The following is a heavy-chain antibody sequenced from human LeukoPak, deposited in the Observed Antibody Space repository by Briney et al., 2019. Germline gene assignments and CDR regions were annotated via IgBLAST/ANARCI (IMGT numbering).Heavy chain of an antibody. J-gene: IGHJ4*02. V-gene: IGHV3-21*01. CDR1: GFTFSAYS. CDR3: AMTFDY. CDR2: ISSSGSDI. Sequence: GGSLRLSCAASGFTFSAYSMTWVRQAPGKGLEWVSSISSSGSDIYYADSVKGRFTISRDNAKNSLYLQMNSLRAEDTAVYYCAMTFDYWGQGTLVTVSS.